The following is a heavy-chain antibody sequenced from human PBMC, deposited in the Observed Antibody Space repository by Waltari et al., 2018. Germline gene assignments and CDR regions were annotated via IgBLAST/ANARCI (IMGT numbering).Heavy chain of an antibody. J-gene: IGHJ6*02. CDR1: GYTFTDYY. CDR2: VDPANSET. Sequence: EVQLVQSGAEVKKPGATVKISCKASGYTFTDYYIHWVQQAPGKGLEWMGRVDPANSETIYAEKFQGRVTITADTSTDTAYMELSSLRSEDTAVYYCARFREVTGVYYGLELWGQGTKVTVSS. V-gene: IGHV1-69-2*01. CDR3: ARFREVTGVYYGLEL. D-gene: IGHD4-4*01.